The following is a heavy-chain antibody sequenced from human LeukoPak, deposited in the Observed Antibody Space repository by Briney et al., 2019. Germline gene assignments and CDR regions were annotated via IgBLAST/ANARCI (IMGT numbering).Heavy chain of an antibody. Sequence: GGSLRLSCAASRFTFSTFAMSWVRQAPGKGLEWVGRIKSKTDGGTTDYAAPVKGRFTISRDDSKNTLYLQMNSLKTEDTAVYYCTTYHAAMVRGVPWGQGTLVTVSS. V-gene: IGHV3-15*01. CDR3: TTYHAAMVRGVP. CDR2: IKSKTDGGTT. D-gene: IGHD3-10*01. J-gene: IGHJ5*02. CDR1: RFTFSTFA.